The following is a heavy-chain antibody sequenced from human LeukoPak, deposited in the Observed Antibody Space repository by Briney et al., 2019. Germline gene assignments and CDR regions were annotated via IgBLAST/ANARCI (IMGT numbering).Heavy chain of an antibody. CDR2: IYYSGST. D-gene: IGHD2-2*01. CDR3: ARLLGYCSGTSCYGPYYFDY. V-gene: IGHV4-59*01. CDR1: GGSISSYY. J-gene: IGHJ4*02. Sequence: RPSETLSLTCTVSGGSISSYYWSWIRQPPGKGLEWIGYIYYSGSTNYNPSLKSRVTISVDTSKNQFSLKLSSVTAADTAVYYCARLLGYCSGTSCYGPYYFDYWGQGTLVTVSS.